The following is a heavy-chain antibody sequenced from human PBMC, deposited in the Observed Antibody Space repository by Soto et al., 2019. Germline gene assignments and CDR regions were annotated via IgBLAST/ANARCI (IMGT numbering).Heavy chain of an antibody. CDR1: GGSISSGDYY. D-gene: IGHD3-22*01. CDR3: ARVPHYYDSSGYYPNFDY. V-gene: IGHV4-30-4*01. Sequence: QVQLQESGPGLVKPSQTLSLTCTVSGGSISSGDYYWSWIRQPPGKGLEWIGYIYYSGSTYYNPSLKSRVTISVDPSKNQFSLKLSSVTAADTAVYYCARVPHYYDSSGYYPNFDYWGQGTLVTVSS. J-gene: IGHJ4*02. CDR2: IYYSGST.